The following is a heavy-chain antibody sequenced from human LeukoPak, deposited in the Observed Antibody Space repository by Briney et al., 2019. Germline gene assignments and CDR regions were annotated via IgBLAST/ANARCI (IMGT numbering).Heavy chain of an antibody. CDR1: GFTFSDYY. J-gene: IGHJ4*02. Sequence: PGGSLRLSCAASGFTFSDYYMSWIRQAPGKGPEWVSYISSSGSTIYYADSVKGRFTISRDNAKNSLYLQMNSLRAEDTALYYCAKDPCSGGSCYSGYFDYWGQGTLVTVSS. CDR3: AKDPCSGGSCYSGYFDY. D-gene: IGHD2-15*01. CDR2: ISSSGSTI. V-gene: IGHV3-11*01.